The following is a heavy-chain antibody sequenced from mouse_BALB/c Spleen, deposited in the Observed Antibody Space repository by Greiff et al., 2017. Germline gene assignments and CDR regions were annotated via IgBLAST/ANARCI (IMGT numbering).Heavy chain of an antibody. Sequence: VQLKESGAELVRPGALVKLSCKASGFNITDYYMHWVKQRPEQGLEWIGWIDPENGNTIYDPKFQGKASITADTSSNTAYLQLSSLTSEDTAVYYCALMITKLYWGQGTLVTVSA. CDR1: GFNITDYY. D-gene: IGHD2-4*01. CDR3: ALMITKLY. J-gene: IGHJ3*01. V-gene: IGHV14-1*02. CDR2: IDPENGNT.